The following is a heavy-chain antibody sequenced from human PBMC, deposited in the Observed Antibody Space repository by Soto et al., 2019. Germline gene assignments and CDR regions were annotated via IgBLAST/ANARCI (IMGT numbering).Heavy chain of an antibody. CDR2: IHSSGGT. V-gene: IGHV4-39*02. J-gene: IGHJ4*02. Sequence: SETLSLTCTVSGASIKSRNYFWGWIRQPPGKGLEFVGSIHSSGGTYYNPSLKSRVTVSVDLSNSHFSLSLKSLTATDTAVYYCGRLAEAATGHTDFDFWGQGTLVTVS. CDR1: GASIKSRNYF. CDR3: GRLAEAATGHTDFDF. D-gene: IGHD2-15*01.